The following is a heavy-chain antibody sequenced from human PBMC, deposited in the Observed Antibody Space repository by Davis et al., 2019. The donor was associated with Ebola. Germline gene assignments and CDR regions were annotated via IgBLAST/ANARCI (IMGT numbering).Heavy chain of an antibody. D-gene: IGHD2-21*02. CDR1: GFTFSSYG. CDR3: ARDCWLTDVVGDYYYGMDV. Sequence: PGGSLRLSCAASGFTFSSYGMHWVRQAPGKGLEWVAVISYDGSNKYYADSVKGRFTISRDNSKNTLYLQMNSLRAEDTAVYYCARDCWLTDVVGDYYYGMDVWGQGTTVTVSS. CDR2: ISYDGSNK. J-gene: IGHJ6*02. V-gene: IGHV3-30*03.